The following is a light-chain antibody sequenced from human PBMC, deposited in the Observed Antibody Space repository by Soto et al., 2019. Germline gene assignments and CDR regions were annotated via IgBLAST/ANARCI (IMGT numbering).Light chain of an antibody. CDR2: KAS. CDR3: QQYNSYPWT. CDR1: QSISSW. J-gene: IGKJ1*01. V-gene: IGKV1-5*03. Sequence: DIQMTQSPSTLSASVGDRVTITCRASQSISSWLAWYQQKAGKAPKLLIYKASSLESGVPSRFSGSGSGTEFTLTISSLQPDDLATYYCQQYNSYPWTFGQGTKVDIK.